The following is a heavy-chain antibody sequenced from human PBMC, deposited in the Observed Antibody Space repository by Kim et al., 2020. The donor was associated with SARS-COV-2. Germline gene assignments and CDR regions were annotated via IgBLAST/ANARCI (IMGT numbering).Heavy chain of an antibody. CDR2: IYWDDDK. J-gene: IGHJ4*02. CDR3: AHRPRPYYLDY. V-gene: IGHV2-5*02. CDR1: GFALSTSGVG. Sequence: SGPTLVKPTQTLTLTCTFSGFALSTSGVGVGWIRQPPGKALEWLAVIYWDDDKTYSPSLKSRLTISKDTSKNQVVLTMTNMDPVDTATYYCAHRPRPYYLDYWGQGTLVTVSS.